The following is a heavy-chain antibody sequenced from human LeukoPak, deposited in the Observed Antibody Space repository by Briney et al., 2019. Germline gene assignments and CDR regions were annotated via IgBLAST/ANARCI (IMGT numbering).Heavy chain of an antibody. CDR3: AKDGARYLLTYYFEY. V-gene: IGHV3-30*18. CDR1: GFTFSSHD. J-gene: IGHJ4*02. CDR2: ISYDGSKQ. D-gene: IGHD3-9*01. Sequence: GGSLRLSCAASGFTFSSHDMHWVRQAPGKELEWVAAISYDGSKQLYADSVKGRFTISRDNSKNTLNLQMNSLRDEDTAVYYCAKDGARYLLTYYFEYWGQGTLVTVSS.